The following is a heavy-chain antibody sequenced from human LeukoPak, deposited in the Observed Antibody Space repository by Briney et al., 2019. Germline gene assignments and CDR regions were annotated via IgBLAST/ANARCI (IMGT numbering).Heavy chain of an antibody. V-gene: IGHV4-39*07. CDR1: GGSISSSSYY. Sequence: PSETLSLTCTVSGGSISSSSYYWGWIRQPPGKGLEWIGSIYYSGSTYYNPSLKSRVTISVDTSKNQFSLKLSSVTAADTAVYYCARILWPRRVDYWGQGTLVTVSS. CDR3: ARILWPRRVDY. CDR2: IYYSGST. J-gene: IGHJ4*02. D-gene: IGHD2/OR15-2a*01.